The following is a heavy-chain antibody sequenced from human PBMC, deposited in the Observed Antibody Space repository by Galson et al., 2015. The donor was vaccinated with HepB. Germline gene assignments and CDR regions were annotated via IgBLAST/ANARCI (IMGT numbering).Heavy chain of an antibody. J-gene: IGHJ4*02. D-gene: IGHD3-3*01. CDR2: ISGSSNTI. Sequence: SLRLSCAASGFTFYKYSMNWVRQAPGKGLEWVSYISGSSNTIYYADSVKGRFFISRDNAKSSLFLQMHSLRDEDTAVYYCARGPFEVALTPTTDYFPDWGQGTRVTVSS. V-gene: IGHV3-48*02. CDR3: ARGPFEVALTPTTDYFPD. CDR1: GFTFYKYS.